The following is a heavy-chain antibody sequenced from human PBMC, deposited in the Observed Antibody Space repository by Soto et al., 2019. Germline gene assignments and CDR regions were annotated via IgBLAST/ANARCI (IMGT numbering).Heavy chain of an antibody. J-gene: IGHJ4*02. Sequence: GGSLRLSCAASGFTFSSYWMSWVRQAPGKGLEWVANIKQDGSEKYYVDSVKGRFTISRDNAKNSLYLQMNSLRAEDTAVYYCARAKYYGDLHFFDHWGPGSLVTVSS. CDR1: GFTFSSYW. CDR3: ARAKYYGDLHFFDH. CDR2: IKQDGSEK. V-gene: IGHV3-7*05. D-gene: IGHD4-17*01.